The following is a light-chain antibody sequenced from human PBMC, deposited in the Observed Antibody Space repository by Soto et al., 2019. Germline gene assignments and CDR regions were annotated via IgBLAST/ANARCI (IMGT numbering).Light chain of an antibody. CDR2: AAS. Sequence: IVMTQSPATLSVAPGDRATLSCRASQSINSDVAWYQQKPGQPPRLLIYAASTRATGVPARFSGSGSGTEFTLTINSLQSEDFAVYCCQQHNKWPTFGRGTKVEIK. CDR3: QQHNKWPT. J-gene: IGKJ1*01. CDR1: QSINSD. V-gene: IGKV3-15*01.